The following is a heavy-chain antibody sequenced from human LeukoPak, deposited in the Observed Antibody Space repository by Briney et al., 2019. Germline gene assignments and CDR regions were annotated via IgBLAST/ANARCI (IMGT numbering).Heavy chain of an antibody. D-gene: IGHD5-24*01. CDR3: AREVEMATIFYFLGQTYYFDY. V-gene: IGHV4-4*07. CDR2: IYTSGST. J-gene: IGHJ4*02. Sequence: PSETLSLTCTVSGGSISSYYWSWIRQPAGKGLEWIGRIYTSGSTNYNPSLKSRVTMSVDTSKNQFSLTLSSVTAADTAVYYCAREVEMATIFYFLGQTYYFDYWGQGTLVTVSS. CDR1: GGSISSYY.